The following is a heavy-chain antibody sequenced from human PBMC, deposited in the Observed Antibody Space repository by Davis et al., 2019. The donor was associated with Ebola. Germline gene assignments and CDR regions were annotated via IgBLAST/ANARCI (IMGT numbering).Heavy chain of an antibody. Sequence: LRLSCTVSGGSISRGGSYWTWIRQHPGKGLEWIGYIYYSGSTYYKPSLKSRVTIPLDTSKNQFSLNLYSVTAADTAVYYCARDLRYDSSGYDYYFYMDVWGKGTMVTVSS. V-gene: IGHV4-31*03. CDR1: GGSISRGGSY. CDR3: ARDLRYDSSGYDYYFYMDV. CDR2: IYYSGST. D-gene: IGHD3-22*01. J-gene: IGHJ6*03.